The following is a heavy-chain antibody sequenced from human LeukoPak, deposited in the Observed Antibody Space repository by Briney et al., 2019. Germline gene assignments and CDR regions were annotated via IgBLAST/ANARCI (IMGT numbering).Heavy chain of an antibody. CDR1: GGTFSSYA. CDR3: ASLGREYSSSAPGYYYMDV. CDR2: IIPIFGTA. Sequence: SVKVSCNASGGTFSSYAISWVRQAPGQGLEWMGGIIPIFGTANYAQKFQGRVTITTDESTSTAYMELSSLRSEDTAVYYCASLGREYSSSAPGYYYMDVWGKGTTVTVSS. D-gene: IGHD6-6*01. V-gene: IGHV1-69*05. J-gene: IGHJ6*03.